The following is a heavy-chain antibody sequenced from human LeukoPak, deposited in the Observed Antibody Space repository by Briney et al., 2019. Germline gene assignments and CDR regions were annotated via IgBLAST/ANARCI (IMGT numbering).Heavy chain of an antibody. CDR1: GFTFNIYG. D-gene: IGHD5-12*01. Sequence: PGGSLRLSCAASGFTFNIYGMNWVRQAPGKGLEWVADIKQDGSEKYYVDSVKGRFTISRDNAKNSLYLQMNSLRAEDTAVYYCARVRYSGYDFPSFDYWGQGTLVTVSS. V-gene: IGHV3-7*01. J-gene: IGHJ4*02. CDR3: ARVRYSGYDFPSFDY. CDR2: IKQDGSEK.